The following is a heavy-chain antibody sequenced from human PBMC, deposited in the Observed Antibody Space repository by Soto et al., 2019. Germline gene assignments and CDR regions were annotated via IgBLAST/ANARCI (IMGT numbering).Heavy chain of an antibody. Sequence: ASVKVSCKASGYTFTSYGISWVRQAPGQGLEWMGWISAYNGNTNYAQKLQGRVTMTTDTSTSTAYMELRSLRSDDTAVYYCARGPGYDILTGYYYYYMDVWGKGTTVTVSS. CDR2: ISAYNGNT. D-gene: IGHD3-9*01. V-gene: IGHV1-18*01. J-gene: IGHJ6*03. CDR1: GYTFTSYG. CDR3: ARGPGYDILTGYYYYYMDV.